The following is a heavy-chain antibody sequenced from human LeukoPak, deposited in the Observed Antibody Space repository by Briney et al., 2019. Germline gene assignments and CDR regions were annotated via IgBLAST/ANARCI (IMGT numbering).Heavy chain of an antibody. D-gene: IGHD2-2*01. V-gene: IGHV3-53*01. CDR3: ARDNAPAGGGLDY. Sequence: GGSLRLSCAASGFTVSSNHMTWVRQAPGKGLEWVSEIYTGGLTFYADSVTGRFTISKDNSKNTVYLQMNSLGVEDTARYYCARDNAPAGGGLDYWGQGTLVTVSS. CDR1: GFTVSSNH. J-gene: IGHJ4*02. CDR2: IYTGGLT.